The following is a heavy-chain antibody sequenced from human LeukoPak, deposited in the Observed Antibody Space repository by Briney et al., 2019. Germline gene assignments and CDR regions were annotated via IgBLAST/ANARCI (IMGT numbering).Heavy chain of an antibody. J-gene: IGHJ2*01. Sequence: ASVKVSCKASGYTFTSYGISWVRQAPGQGLEWMGWISAYNGNTNYAQKLQGRVTMTTDTSTSTAYMELRSLRSDDTAVYYCAVSSSWHLPRYFDLWGRGTLVTVSS. V-gene: IGHV1-18*01. CDR3: AVSSSWHLPRYFDL. CDR1: GYTFTSYG. D-gene: IGHD6-13*01. CDR2: ISAYNGNT.